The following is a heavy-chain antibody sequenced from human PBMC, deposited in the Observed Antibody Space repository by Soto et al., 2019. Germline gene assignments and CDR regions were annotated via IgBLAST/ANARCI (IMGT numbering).Heavy chain of an antibody. Sequence: GGSLRLSCAASGFTFSSYSMNWVRQAPGKGLEWVSYISSSSSTIYYADSVKGRFTISRDNAKNSLYLQMNSLRAEDTAVYYCAREGYGDYLYYFDYWGQGTLVTVSS. D-gene: IGHD4-17*01. J-gene: IGHJ4*02. V-gene: IGHV3-48*01. CDR1: GFTFSSYS. CDR3: AREGYGDYLYYFDY. CDR2: ISSSSSTI.